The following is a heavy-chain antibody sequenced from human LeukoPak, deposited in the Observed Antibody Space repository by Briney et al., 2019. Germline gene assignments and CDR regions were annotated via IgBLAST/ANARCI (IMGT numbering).Heavy chain of an antibody. J-gene: IGHJ4*02. CDR2: INHSGST. V-gene: IGHV4-34*01. CDR3: ARESPQTGIAAAGTSHFDY. Sequence: SETLSLTCAVYGGSFSGYYWSWIRQPPGKGLDCIGEINHSGSTNYNPSLKSRVTISVDTSKNQFSLKLSSVTAADTAVYYCARESPQTGIAAAGTSHFDYWGQGTLVTVSS. CDR1: GGSFSGYY. D-gene: IGHD6-13*01.